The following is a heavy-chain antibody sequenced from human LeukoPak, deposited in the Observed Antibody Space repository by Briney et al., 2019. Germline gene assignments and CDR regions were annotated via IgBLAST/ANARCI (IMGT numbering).Heavy chain of an antibody. CDR3: ARVGEGAHGGKWFDP. CDR1: GGSISSGDYY. D-gene: IGHD3-10*01. CDR2: IYYSGST. J-gene: IGHJ5*02. Sequence: SETLSLTCTVSGGSISSGDYYWSWIRQPPGKGLEWIGYIYYSGSTYYNPSLKSRVTISVDTSKNQFSLKLSSVTAADTAVYYCARVGEGAHGGKWFDPWGQGTLVTVSS. V-gene: IGHV4-30-4*01.